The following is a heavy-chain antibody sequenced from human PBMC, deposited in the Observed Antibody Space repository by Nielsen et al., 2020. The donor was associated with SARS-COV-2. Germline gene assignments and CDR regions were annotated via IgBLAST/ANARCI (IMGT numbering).Heavy chain of an antibody. CDR1: GGSISSGGYY. CDR3: AREGFRAAAGTRKGPADY. V-gene: IGHV4-31*03. J-gene: IGHJ4*02. CDR2: IYYSGST. Sequence: SETLSLTCTVSGGSISSGGYYWSWIRQHPGKGLEWIGYIYYSGSTYYNPSLKSRVTISVDTSKNQFSLKLSSVTAADTAVYYCAREGFRAAAGTRKGPADYWGQGTLVTVSS. D-gene: IGHD6-13*01.